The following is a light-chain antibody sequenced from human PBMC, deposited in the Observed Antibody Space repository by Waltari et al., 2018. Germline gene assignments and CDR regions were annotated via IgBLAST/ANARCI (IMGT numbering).Light chain of an antibody. Sequence: DIPMTQSPSTLSASVGDRVTITGRASQSISSWLAWYQQKPGKAPKLLIYDASSLESGVPSRFSGSGSGTEFTLTISSLQPDDFATYYCQQYNSYSPWTFGQGTQVEIK. J-gene: IGKJ1*01. V-gene: IGKV1-5*01. CDR2: DAS. CDR1: QSISSW. CDR3: QQYNSYSPWT.